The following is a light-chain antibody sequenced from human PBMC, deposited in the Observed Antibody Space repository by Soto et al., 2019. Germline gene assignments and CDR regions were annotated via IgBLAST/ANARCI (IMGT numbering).Light chain of an antibody. CDR2: KAS. Sequence: IQMTQSPYTLSESVGASVTITCRASPTISSWLAWYQQKPGKAPKLLIYKASTLKSGVPSRFSGSGSGTEFTLTISSLQPDDFATYYCQHYNSYSEAFGQGTKGEMK. CDR1: PTISSW. CDR3: QHYNSYSEA. V-gene: IGKV1-5*03. J-gene: IGKJ1*01.